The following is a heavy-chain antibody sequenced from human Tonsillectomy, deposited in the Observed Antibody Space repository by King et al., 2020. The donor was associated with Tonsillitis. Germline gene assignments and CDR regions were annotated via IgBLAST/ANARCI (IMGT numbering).Heavy chain of an antibody. CDR2: IYPGDSHT. CDR1: GYSFTNYW. D-gene: IGHD5-18*01. J-gene: IGHJ4*01. V-gene: IGHV5-51*01. CDR3: ARWDTTMDPYYFDY. Sequence: QLVQSGAEVKKPGESLKISCYGSGYSFTNYWIGWVRQMPGKGLEWMGIIYPGDSHTTYSPSFQGQVTISADKSISTAYLQWSSLKASDTAMYYCARWDTTMDPYYFDYWGNGTLVTVSS.